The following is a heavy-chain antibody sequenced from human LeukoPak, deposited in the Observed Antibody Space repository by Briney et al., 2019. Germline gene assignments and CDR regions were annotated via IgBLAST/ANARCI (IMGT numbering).Heavy chain of an antibody. CDR2: ISSSSSYI. D-gene: IGHD2-8*01. CDR1: GFTFSSYS. J-gene: IGHJ3*02. V-gene: IGHV3-21*01. CDR3: ARDWRYCTNGVCYKAHAFDI. Sequence: GGSLRLSCAASGFTFSSYSMNWVRQAPGKGLEWVSSISSSSSYIYYADSVKGRFTISRDNAKNSLYLQVNSLRAEDTAVYYCARDWRYCTNGVCYKAHAFDIWGQGTMVTVSS.